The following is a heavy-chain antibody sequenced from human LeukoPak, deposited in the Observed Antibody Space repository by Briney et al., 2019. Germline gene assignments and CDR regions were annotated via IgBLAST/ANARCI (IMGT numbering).Heavy chain of an antibody. CDR1: GFTFSSYG. J-gene: IGHJ4*02. V-gene: IGHV3-30*18. Sequence: PGRSLRLSCAASGFTFSSYGMHWVRQAPGKGLEWVAVISYDGSNKYYADSVKGRFTISRDNSKNTLYLQMNSLRAEDTAVYYCAKPFAYSSSWYYFGYWGQGTLVTVSS. CDR3: AKPFAYSSSWYYFGY. CDR2: ISYDGSNK. D-gene: IGHD6-13*01.